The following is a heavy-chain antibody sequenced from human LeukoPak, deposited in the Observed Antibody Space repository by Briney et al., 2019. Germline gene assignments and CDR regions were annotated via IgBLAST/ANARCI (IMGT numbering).Heavy chain of an antibody. V-gene: IGHV4-34*01. CDR2: INHSGST. D-gene: IGHD3-10*01. CDR3: ARYGWMVRGRGPYYFDY. Sequence: SETLSLTCAVYGGSFSGYYWNWIRQPPGKGLEWIGEINHSGSTNYNPSLKSRVTISVDTSKNQFSLKLSSVTAADTAVYYCARYGWMVRGRGPYYFDYWGQGTLVAVSS. J-gene: IGHJ4*02. CDR1: GGSFSGYY.